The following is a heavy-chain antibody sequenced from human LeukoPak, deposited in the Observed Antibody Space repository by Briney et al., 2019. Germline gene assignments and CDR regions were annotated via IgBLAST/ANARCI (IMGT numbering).Heavy chain of an antibody. CDR3: ARPAPPGGIVYGFHI. V-gene: IGHV3-30*03. Sequence: GRSLRLSCAASGFTFSSYGMHWVRQAPGKGLEWVALISYDGSNKYYADSVKGRFTISRDNSKNTLHLQMNSLGAEDTAVYYCARPAPPGGIVYGFHIWGQGTMVTVSS. CDR2: ISYDGSNK. CDR1: GFTFSSYG. D-gene: IGHD3-16*02. J-gene: IGHJ3*02.